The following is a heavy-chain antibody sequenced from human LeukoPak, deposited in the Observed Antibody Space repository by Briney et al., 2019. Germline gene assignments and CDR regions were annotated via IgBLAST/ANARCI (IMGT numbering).Heavy chain of an antibody. Sequence: ASVKVSCKASGGTFSSYAISWVRQAPGQGLEWMGGIIPIFGTANYAQKFQGRVTITTDESTSTAYMELSSLRSEDTAVYYCARAGLLWFGELFPDDYWGQGTLVTVSS. V-gene: IGHV1-69*05. CDR2: IIPIFGTA. CDR3: ARAGLLWFGELFPDDY. J-gene: IGHJ4*02. CDR1: GGTFSSYA. D-gene: IGHD3-10*01.